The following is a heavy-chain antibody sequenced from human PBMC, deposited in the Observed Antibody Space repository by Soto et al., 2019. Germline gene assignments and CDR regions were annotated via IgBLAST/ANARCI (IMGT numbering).Heavy chain of an antibody. Sequence: EVHLVESGGGLVKPGGSLRLSCAVSGFTFSSFTMNWVRQAPGKGLEWVSSISPSTSHIYYTDSVKGRFTISRDNAKNSLFLQMNSLRAEDTAVYYCSGCSGGACHRNYGMDVWGQGTTVTVSS. V-gene: IGHV3-21*01. D-gene: IGHD2-15*01. CDR1: GFTFSSFT. J-gene: IGHJ6*02. CDR3: SGCSGGACHRNYGMDV. CDR2: ISPSTSHI.